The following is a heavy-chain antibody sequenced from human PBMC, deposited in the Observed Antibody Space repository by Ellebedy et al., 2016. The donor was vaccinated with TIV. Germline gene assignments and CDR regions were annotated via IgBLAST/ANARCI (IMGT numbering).Heavy chain of an antibody. J-gene: IGHJ4*02. V-gene: IGHV3-23*01. Sequence: GESLKISCAASGFSVSSDAMSWVRQAPGKGLEWVSTISDSGGSTYYADSVKGRFTISSDNSKNTLYLQMNSLRAEDTAVYYCAKRQGDYWGQGTLVTVSS. CDR2: ISDSGGST. CDR3: AKRQGDY. CDR1: GFSVSSDA.